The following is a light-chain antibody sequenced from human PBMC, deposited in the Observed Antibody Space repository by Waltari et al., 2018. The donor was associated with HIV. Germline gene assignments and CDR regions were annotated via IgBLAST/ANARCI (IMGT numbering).Light chain of an antibody. J-gene: IGLJ1*01. CDR3: AAWDDSRKGGA. CDR1: TSNIGGNT. CDR2: SNK. V-gene: IGLV1-44*01. Sequence: QSVLAQPPSASGTPGQRVTISCSGSTSNIGGNTVSWYQQLPGTAPKLLSYSNKRRPAGVPGRLAGSTSGTSAALVISGLQSADEADYYCAAWDDSRKGGAFGTGTKVTVL.